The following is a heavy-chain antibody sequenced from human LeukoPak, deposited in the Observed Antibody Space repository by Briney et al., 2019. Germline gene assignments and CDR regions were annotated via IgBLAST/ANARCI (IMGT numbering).Heavy chain of an antibody. J-gene: IGHJ4*02. CDR2: MYYSGSS. CDR1: GGSVSSGSYY. CDR3: ARQDYYDSIGYFDY. D-gene: IGHD3-22*01. Sequence: SETLSLTCTVSGGSVSSGSYYWAWIRQPPGKGLQWLGSMYYSGSSYYNPSLKSRVTMSVDTSKNQFSLNLSSVTAADTAVYYCARQDYYDSIGYFDYWGQGILVTVSS. V-gene: IGHV4-39*01.